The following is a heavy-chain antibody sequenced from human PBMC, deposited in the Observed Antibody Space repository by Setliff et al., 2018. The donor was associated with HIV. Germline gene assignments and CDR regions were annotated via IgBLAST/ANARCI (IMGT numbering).Heavy chain of an antibody. CDR2: IIPALGTA. CDR3: ARGFSVYSSSDPLLNWLDP. CDR1: GDTFSNYP. D-gene: IGHD6-6*01. Sequence: SVKVSCKASGDTFSNYPISWLRQAPGQGPEWMGGIIPALGTANYAQKFQGRVTITRDTSASTAYMDLSSLRSEDTAVYYCARGFSVYSSSDPLLNWLDPWGQGTLVTVSS. J-gene: IGHJ5*02. V-gene: IGHV1-69*10.